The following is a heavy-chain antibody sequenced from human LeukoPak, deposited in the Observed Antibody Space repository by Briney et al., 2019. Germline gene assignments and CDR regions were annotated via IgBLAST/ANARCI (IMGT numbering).Heavy chain of an antibody. CDR3: TGSKWASNDY. CDR1: GFTSNDAW. CDR2: IKRKRDGGTT. V-gene: IGHV3-15*01. Sequence: GGSLRLSSAASGFTSNDAWMSWVRQAPGKGLEWVGRIKRKRDGGTTDYAAPVKGRFNISRDDSKNELYLQMNSLKIEDTGVYYCTGSKWASNDYWGQGTLVIVSS. D-gene: IGHD1-26*01. J-gene: IGHJ4*02.